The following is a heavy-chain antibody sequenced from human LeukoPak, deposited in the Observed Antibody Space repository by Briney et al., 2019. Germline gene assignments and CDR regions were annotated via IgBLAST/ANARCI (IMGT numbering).Heavy chain of an antibody. J-gene: IGHJ3*02. V-gene: IGHV3-48*01. CDR1: GFTFSSYS. CDR3: AREAELRFLEWSYAFDI. D-gene: IGHD3-3*01. CDR2: ISSSSSTI. Sequence: PGGSLRLSCAASGFTFSSYSMNWVRQAPGKGLEWVSYISSSSSTIYYADSVKGRFTISRDNAKNSLYLQMNSLRAEDTAVYYCAREAELRFLEWSYAFDIWGQGTMVTVSS.